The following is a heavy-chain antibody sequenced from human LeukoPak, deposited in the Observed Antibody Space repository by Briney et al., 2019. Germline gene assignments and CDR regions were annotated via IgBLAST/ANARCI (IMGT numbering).Heavy chain of an antibody. CDR1: GVTFSSYA. V-gene: IGHV3-21*01. CDR3: ARVREALYYYDSSGYYLDY. CDR2: ISSSSSYI. Sequence: GGSLRLSCAASGVTFSSYAMSWVRQAPGKGLEWVSSISSSSSYIYYADSVKGRFTISRDNAKNSLYLQMNSLRAEDTAVYYCARVREALYYYDSSGYYLDYWGQGTLVTVSS. D-gene: IGHD3-22*01. J-gene: IGHJ4*02.